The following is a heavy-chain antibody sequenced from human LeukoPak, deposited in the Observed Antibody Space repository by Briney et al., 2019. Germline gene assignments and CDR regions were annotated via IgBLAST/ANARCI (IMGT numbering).Heavy chain of an antibody. Sequence: ASVKVSCKASGYTFTSYDINWVRQAPGQGLEWMGWISAYNGNTNYAQKLQGRVTMTTDTSTSTAYMELRSLRSDDTAVYYCARDSDLREYYMDVWGKGTTVTISS. CDR3: ARDSDLREYYMDV. V-gene: IGHV1-18*01. CDR2: ISAYNGNT. CDR1: GYTFTSYD. J-gene: IGHJ6*03.